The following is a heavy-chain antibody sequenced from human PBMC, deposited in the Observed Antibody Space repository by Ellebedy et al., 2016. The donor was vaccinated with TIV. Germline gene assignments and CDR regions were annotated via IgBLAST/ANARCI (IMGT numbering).Heavy chain of an antibody. CDR2: ISSSSSYT. J-gene: IGHJ4*02. CDR3: ARDPNSPGDTGYGDY. V-gene: IGHV3-11*06. Sequence: GESLKISCAASGFTFSDYYMSWIRQAPGKGLEWVSYISSSSSYTNYADSVKGRFTISRDNAKNSLYLQMNSLRAEDTAVYYCARDPNSPGDTGYGDYWGQGVVVTVST. D-gene: IGHD5-12*01. CDR1: GFTFSDYY.